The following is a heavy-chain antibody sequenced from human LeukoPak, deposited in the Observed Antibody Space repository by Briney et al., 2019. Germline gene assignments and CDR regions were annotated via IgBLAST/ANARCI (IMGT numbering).Heavy chain of an antibody. D-gene: IGHD3-3*01. CDR3: ARIVEWIDGFDI. J-gene: IGHJ3*02. CDR1: GFTFSSYG. CDR2: IWYDGSNK. V-gene: IGHV3-33*01. Sequence: GRSLRLSCAASGFTFSSYGMHWVRQAPGKGLEWVAIIWYDGSNKYYADSVKGRFTISRDNSKNTLYLQMNSLRAEDTAVYYCARIVEWIDGFDIWGQGTMVTVSS.